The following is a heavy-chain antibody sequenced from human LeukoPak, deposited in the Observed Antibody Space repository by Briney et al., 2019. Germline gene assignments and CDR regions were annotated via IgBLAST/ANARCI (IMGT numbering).Heavy chain of an antibody. D-gene: IGHD3-3*01. Sequence: GGSLRLSCAASGFSFSTYGMLWVRQAPGQGLEWVAVIWYDGSNKYYADSVKGRFTISRDNSKNTLYLQMNSLRVEDTAVYYCARGGPEWPLDYWGQGTLVTVST. J-gene: IGHJ4*02. V-gene: IGHV3-33*01. CDR1: GFSFSTYG. CDR3: ARGGPEWPLDY. CDR2: IWYDGSNK.